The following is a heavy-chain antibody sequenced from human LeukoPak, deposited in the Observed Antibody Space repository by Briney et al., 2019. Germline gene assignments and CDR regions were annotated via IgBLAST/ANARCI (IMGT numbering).Heavy chain of an antibody. CDR1: GFTFNTHA. V-gene: IGHV3-30*18. D-gene: IGHD3-22*01. Sequence: GGSLRLSCAAPGFTFNTHAIHWVRQTPGKGLQWVAVISYDGTNKYYADSVKGRFTISRDNSKNTMYLQMNSLSAEDTAVYYCAKDPGYYDSTAYIFEYWGQGTLVTVSS. J-gene: IGHJ4*02. CDR2: ISYDGTNK. CDR3: AKDPGYYDSTAYIFEY.